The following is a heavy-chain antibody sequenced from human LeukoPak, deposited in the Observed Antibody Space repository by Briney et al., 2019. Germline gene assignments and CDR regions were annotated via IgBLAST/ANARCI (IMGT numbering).Heavy chain of an antibody. D-gene: IGHD6-13*01. J-gene: IGHJ6*03. CDR3: ARANRAAAGNDYQYHYMDV. Sequence: EASVKVSCKASGYSFTAYFMHWVRQAPGQGLEWMGWINPYTGVTEYAQNFQGWVTLTRDTPISTVYMEMSRLRSDDTAVYYCARANRAAAGNDYQYHYMDVWGKGTTVTVSS. V-gene: IGHV1-2*04. CDR2: INPYTGVT. CDR1: GYSFTAYF.